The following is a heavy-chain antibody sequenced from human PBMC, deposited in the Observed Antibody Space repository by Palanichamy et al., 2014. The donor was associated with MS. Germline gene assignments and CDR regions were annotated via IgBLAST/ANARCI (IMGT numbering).Heavy chain of an antibody. D-gene: IGHD2-8*01. Sequence: QVQLVQSGAEVRKPGSSVKVSCKASGAPSAAMLSAGCDRPLDKGLSGWEGSSLCSEQQTTHRRSRGRVTITADEAMSSAYMELSALRSEDTAVYYCARSGGHCTNGVCPYYYYYYAMDVWGQGTTVAVSS. CDR3: ARSGGHCTNGVCPYYYYYYAMDV. CDR1: GAPSAAML. V-gene: IGHV1-69*01. J-gene: IGHJ6*02. CDR2: SSLCSEQ.